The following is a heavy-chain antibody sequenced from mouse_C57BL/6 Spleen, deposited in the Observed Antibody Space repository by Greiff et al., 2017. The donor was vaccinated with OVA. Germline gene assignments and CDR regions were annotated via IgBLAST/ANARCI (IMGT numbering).Heavy chain of an antibody. CDR1: GYTFTSYW. Sequence: QVHVKQPGAELVKPGASVKMSCKASGYTFTSYWITWVKQRPGQGLEWIGDIYPGSGSTNYNEKFKSKATLTVDTSSSTAYMQLSSLTSEDSAVNYCARGEVTTGVAYWGQGTLVTVSA. CDR2: IYPGSGST. J-gene: IGHJ3*01. D-gene: IGHD2-2*01. CDR3: ARGEVTTGVAY. V-gene: IGHV1-55*01.